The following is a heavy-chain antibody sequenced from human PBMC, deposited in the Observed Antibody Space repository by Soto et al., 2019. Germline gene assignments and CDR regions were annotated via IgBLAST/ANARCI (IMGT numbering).Heavy chain of an antibody. D-gene: IGHD6-19*01. V-gene: IGHV3-33*01. Sequence: QVQLVESGGGVVQPGRSLRLSCAASGFTFSSYGMHWVRQAPGKGLEWVAVIWYDGSNKYYADSVKGRFTISRDNSKNTLYLQMNSLRAADTAVYYCARDGVGIAVAGTFSGWFDPWGQGTLVTVSS. CDR1: GFTFSSYG. J-gene: IGHJ5*02. CDR3: ARDGVGIAVAGTFSGWFDP. CDR2: IWYDGSNK.